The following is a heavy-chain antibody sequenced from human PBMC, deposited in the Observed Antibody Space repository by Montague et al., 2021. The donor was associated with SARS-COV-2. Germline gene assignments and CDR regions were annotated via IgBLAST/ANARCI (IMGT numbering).Heavy chain of an antibody. CDR3: ARAQNICFIANCVNYFDL. J-gene: IGHJ4*02. CDR1: GGSTSNYY. Sequence: SETLSLTCSVSGGSTSNYYWTWIRQSPGKGLQWIGYIFYTGSTKFNPFLKSRVSMSLDTSKNHFSLRLSAVTAADTARYYCARAQNICFIANCVNYFDLWGLGALVTVSS. CDR2: IFYTGST. V-gene: IGHV4-59*01. D-gene: IGHD2-15*01.